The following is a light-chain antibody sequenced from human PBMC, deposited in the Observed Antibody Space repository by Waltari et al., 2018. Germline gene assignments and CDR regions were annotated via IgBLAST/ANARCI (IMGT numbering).Light chain of an antibody. CDR2: AAS. CDR3: QQRKSYPLT. V-gene: IGKV1-17*01. CDR1: QGISNA. J-gene: IGKJ4*01. Sequence: DIQMTQSPSSLSASVGAKVTIPCRASQGISNALAWYQQKPGKAPKLLIYAASSLQSGVPSRFSGSGSGTDFTLTISSLQPEDFAVYYCQQRKSYPLTFGGGTKVEIK.